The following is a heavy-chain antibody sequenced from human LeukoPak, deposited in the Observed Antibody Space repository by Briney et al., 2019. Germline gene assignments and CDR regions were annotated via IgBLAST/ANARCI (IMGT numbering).Heavy chain of an antibody. D-gene: IGHD3-3*01. V-gene: IGHV4-30-4*01. Sequence: SETLSVTCTVSGGSISSGDYYWSWIRQPPGKGLEWIGYIYYSGSTYYNPSLKSRVTISVDTSKNQFSLKLSSVTAADTAVYYCASLYDFWSGYFNWFHPWGQGTLVTVSS. CDR3: ASLYDFWSGYFNWFHP. J-gene: IGHJ5*02. CDR2: IYYSGST. CDR1: GGSISSGDYY.